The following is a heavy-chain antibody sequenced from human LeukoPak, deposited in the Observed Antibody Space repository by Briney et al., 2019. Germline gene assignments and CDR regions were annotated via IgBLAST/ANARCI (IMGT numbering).Heavy chain of an antibody. J-gene: IGHJ6*04. CDR2: IIPIFGTA. V-gene: IGHV1-69*13. Sequence: SVKVSCKASGGTFSSYAISWVRQAPGRGLEWMGGIIPIFGTANYAQKFQGRVTITADESTSTAYMELSSLRSEDTAVYYCARGFTMVRGVITDYYYGMDVWGKGTTVTVSS. D-gene: IGHD3-10*01. CDR3: ARGFTMVRGVITDYYYGMDV. CDR1: GGTFSSYA.